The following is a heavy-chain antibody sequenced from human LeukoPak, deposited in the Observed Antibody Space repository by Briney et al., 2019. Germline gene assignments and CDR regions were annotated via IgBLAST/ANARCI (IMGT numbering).Heavy chain of an antibody. D-gene: IGHD2-8*01. CDR2: INPSTGGT. J-gene: IGHJ4*02. Sequence: ASVKVSCRASGYSFTGNYMHWVRQAPGQGVEWMGWINPSTGGTNYAQKFKGRVLMTRDTSISTAYLELSSLKSDDTAVYYCARVGYCSRGVCYNYDYWGQGTQVTVSS. CDR1: GYSFTGNY. CDR3: ARVGYCSRGVCYNYDY. V-gene: IGHV1-2*02.